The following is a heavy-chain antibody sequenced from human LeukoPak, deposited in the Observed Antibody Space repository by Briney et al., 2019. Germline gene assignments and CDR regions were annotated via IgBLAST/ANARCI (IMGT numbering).Heavy chain of an antibody. V-gene: IGHV3-43*02. Sequence: PGGSLRLSCAASGFTFDDYAMHWVRQAPGKGLEWVSLISGNGGSTYYADSVKGRFTISRDNSKNSLYLQMNSLRTEDTGLYYCAIVFWAGAYCGGDCFAAFDIWGQGTMVTVSS. CDR3: AIVFWAGAYCGGDCFAAFDI. J-gene: IGHJ3*02. D-gene: IGHD2-21*02. CDR1: GFTFDDYA. CDR2: ISGNGGST.